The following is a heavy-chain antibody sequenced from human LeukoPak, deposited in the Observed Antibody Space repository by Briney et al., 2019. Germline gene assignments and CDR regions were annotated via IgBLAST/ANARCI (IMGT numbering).Heavy chain of an antibody. D-gene: IGHD6-13*01. V-gene: IGHV4-59*01. CDR1: GGSISNYY. CDR2: IYYSGTT. CDR3: ARGVYIAAAQYGY. J-gene: IGHJ4*02. Sequence: SETLSLTCTVSGGSISNYYWSWIRQPPGKGLEWIGYIYYSGTTNYNPSLRSRVTISVDTSKNQFSLKLNSVTAADTAVYYCARGVYIAAAQYGYWGQGTLVTVSS.